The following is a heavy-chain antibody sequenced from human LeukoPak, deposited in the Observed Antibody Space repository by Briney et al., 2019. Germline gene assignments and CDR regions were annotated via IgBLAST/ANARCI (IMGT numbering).Heavy chain of an antibody. V-gene: IGHV3-7*01. D-gene: IGHD5-18*01. CDR3: TRDKGYSQFDY. CDR2: TNQDESEK. J-gene: IGHJ4*02. Sequence: GGSLRLSCGASGFTFSTYWMSWVRQAPGKGLEWVANTNQDESEKNYVDSVKGRFTVSRDNAKNSVYLQMNRLRAEDTAVYYCTRDKGYSQFDYWGQGGLVTVSS. CDR1: GFTFSTYW.